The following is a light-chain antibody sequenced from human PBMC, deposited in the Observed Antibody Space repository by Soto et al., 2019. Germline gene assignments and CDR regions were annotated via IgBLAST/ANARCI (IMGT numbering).Light chain of an antibody. J-gene: IGKJ4*01. V-gene: IGKV1-5*01. CDR2: DAS. CDR1: QTISTW. CDR3: LQSYRTPLT. Sequence: DIQMTQSPSTLSASVGDRVTVTCRASQTISTWLAWYQQKPGKAPELLIYDASTLESGVPSRFSGSGSGTDFTLTISSLQPEDFATYYCLQSYRTPLTFGGGTKVDIK.